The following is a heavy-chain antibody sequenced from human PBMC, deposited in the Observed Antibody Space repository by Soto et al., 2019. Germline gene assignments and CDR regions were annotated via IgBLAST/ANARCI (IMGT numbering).Heavy chain of an antibody. Sequence: SVKGSCTASGFTFTSSAVQWVRQARGQRLEWIVCLVVGSGNTNYAQKFQERVTITRDMSTSTAYMELSSLRSEDTAVYYCAAGTPYYYDSSGYSAGRDTRVLYFDYWGQGTLVTVSS. CDR1: GFTFTSSA. CDR3: AAGTPYYYDSSGYSAGRDTRVLYFDY. V-gene: IGHV1-58*01. CDR2: LVVGSGNT. J-gene: IGHJ4*02. D-gene: IGHD3-22*01.